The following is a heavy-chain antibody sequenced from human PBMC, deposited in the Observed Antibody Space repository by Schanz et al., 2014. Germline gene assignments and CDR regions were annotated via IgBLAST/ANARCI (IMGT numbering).Heavy chain of an antibody. Sequence: VPLLESGGGLVQPGGSLRLSCTASGFPFSDYFMAWIRQPPGRGLEWVSYIGNGGVTIYYADSVKGRFTISRDNSKNSLYLQMNSLRAEDTAVYYCARSGGSVFDYWAQGTLVTVSS. CDR3: ARSGGSVFDY. D-gene: IGHD6-25*01. V-gene: IGHV3-11*01. J-gene: IGHJ4*02. CDR2: IGNGGVTI. CDR1: GFPFSDYF.